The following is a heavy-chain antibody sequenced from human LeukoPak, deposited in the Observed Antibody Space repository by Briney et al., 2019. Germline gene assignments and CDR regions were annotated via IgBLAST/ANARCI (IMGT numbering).Heavy chain of an antibody. J-gene: IGHJ4*02. Sequence: PGMSLRLSCAASGFTFNYYAMHWVRQAPGKGLEWVAVTSYDGTNKYYADSVKGRFTISRDNSKNTLYLQMNSLTADDTAVYYCARDRILWFGEYYFDYWGQGTLVTVSS. CDR1: GFTFNYYA. CDR3: ARDRILWFGEYYFDY. V-gene: IGHV3-30-3*01. D-gene: IGHD3-10*01. CDR2: TSYDGTNK.